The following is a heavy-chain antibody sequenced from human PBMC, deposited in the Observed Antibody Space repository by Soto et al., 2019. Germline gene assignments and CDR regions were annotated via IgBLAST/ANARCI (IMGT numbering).Heavy chain of an antibody. CDR2: ISTFNGNA. CDR1: GYTLSSNG. CDR3: ARLHGYSSGWYDY. Sequence: QVQLVQSGAEVKKPGASVKVSCKASGYTLSSNGVSWVRQAPGQGLEWMGWISTFNGNAHYAQKFQGRVTMTTDTFTNTAYMELTSLSSDDTAVYYCARLHGYSSGWYDYWGQGTLVTGSS. V-gene: IGHV1-18*04. D-gene: IGHD6-19*01. J-gene: IGHJ4*02.